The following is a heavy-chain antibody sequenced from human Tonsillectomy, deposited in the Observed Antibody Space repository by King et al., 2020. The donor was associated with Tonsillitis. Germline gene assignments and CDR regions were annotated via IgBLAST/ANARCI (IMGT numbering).Heavy chain of an antibody. CDR1: GYSISSGHY. CDR3: ARGGSIVVVPAAMGVVEY. V-gene: IGHV4-38-2*02. D-gene: IGHD2-2*01. J-gene: IGHJ4*02. CDR2: IYHSGST. Sequence: VQLQESGPGLVKPSETLSLTCTVSGYSISSGHYWGWIRQPPGKGLEWIGSIYHSGSTYYNPSLKSRVTISVDTSKNQFSLKLSSVTASDTAVYYCARGGSIVVVPAAMGVVEYWGQGTLFTVSS.